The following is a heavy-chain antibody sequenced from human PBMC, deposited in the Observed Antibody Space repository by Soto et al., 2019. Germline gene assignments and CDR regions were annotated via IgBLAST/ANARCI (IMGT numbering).Heavy chain of an antibody. V-gene: IGHV4-31*03. CDR1: CGSISSGGYY. J-gene: IGHJ5*02. Sequence: SETLSLTCTVSCGSISSGGYYWSWIRQHPGKGLEWIGYIYYSGSTYYNPSLKSRVTISVDTSKNQFSLKLSSVTAADTAVYYCAREELDIVVVPAAIRGWFDPWGQGTLVTVSS. D-gene: IGHD2-2*02. CDR3: AREELDIVVVPAAIRGWFDP. CDR2: IYYSGST.